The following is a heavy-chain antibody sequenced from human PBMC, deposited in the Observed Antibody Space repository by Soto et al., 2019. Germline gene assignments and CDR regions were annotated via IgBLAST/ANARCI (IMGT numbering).Heavy chain of an antibody. D-gene: IGHD3-3*01. CDR1: GFTFSSYG. Sequence: GGSLRLSCAASGFTFSSYGMHWVRQAPGKGLEWVAVISYDGSNKYYADSVKGRFTISRDNSKNTLYLQMNSLRAEDTAVYYCARGNNYDFWSGYYNYYYGMDVWGQGTPVTVSS. CDR3: ARGNNYDFWSGYYNYYYGMDV. J-gene: IGHJ6*02. V-gene: IGHV3-30*03. CDR2: ISYDGSNK.